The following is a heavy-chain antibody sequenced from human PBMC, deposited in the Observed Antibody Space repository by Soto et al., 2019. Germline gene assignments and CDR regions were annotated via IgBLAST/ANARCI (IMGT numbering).Heavy chain of an antibody. CDR2: IYSGGST. CDR1: GFTVSSNY. CDR3: ARDSPLYGDPLHGYYGMDV. J-gene: IGHJ6*02. V-gene: IGHV3-53*01. D-gene: IGHD4-17*01. Sequence: QTGGSLRLSCAASGFTVSSNYMSWVRQAPGKGLEWVSVIYSGGSTYYADSVEGRFTISRDNSKNTLYLQMNSLRAEDTAVYYCARDSPLYGDPLHGYYGMDVWGQGTTVTVSS.